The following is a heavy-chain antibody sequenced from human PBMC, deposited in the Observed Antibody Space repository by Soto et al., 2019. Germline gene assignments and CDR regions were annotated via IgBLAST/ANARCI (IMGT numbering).Heavy chain of an antibody. CDR2: ISYDGNSK. CDR3: AMRVGATDY. V-gene: IGHV3-30*03. Sequence: QVQLVESGGGVVQPGRSLRLSCAASGFTFYTSALHWVRQAPGKGLEWVTFISYDGNSKYYTDSVKGRFTISRDNSKNTRYRQMNSLRAEDTAVYYCAMRVGATDYWGQGTLVIVSS. CDR1: GFTFYTSA. D-gene: IGHD1-26*01. J-gene: IGHJ4*02.